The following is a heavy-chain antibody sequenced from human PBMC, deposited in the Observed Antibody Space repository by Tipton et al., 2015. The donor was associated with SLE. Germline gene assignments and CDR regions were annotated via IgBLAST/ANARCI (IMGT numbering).Heavy chain of an antibody. CDR1: GGTFSSYA. J-gene: IGHJ5*02. CDR2: LIPIFGTA. D-gene: IGHD1-26*01. CDR3: ARGVGATSA. V-gene: IGHV1-69*01. Sequence: QSGPEVKKPGSSVKVSCKASGGTFSSYAISWVRQAPGQGLEWMGELIPIFGTANYAQKFQGRVTITADESTSTVYMELSSLRSGAAAVCCGARGVGATSAWGQGPVVAVSS.